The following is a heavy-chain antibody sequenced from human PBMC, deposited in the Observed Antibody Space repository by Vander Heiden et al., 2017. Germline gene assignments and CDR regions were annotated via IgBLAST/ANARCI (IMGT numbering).Heavy chain of an antibody. CDR1: GFSCRHSA. Sequence: EVQLVASGGGLVQTGGSLKLSCAASGFSCRHSAIHGVRQPSGKVLGLVGRIRSKAENYATAYGASLKGRFTISRDDSKNTAYLEMNSLKIEDTAVYYCTRLAEGAIVTVAYDYWGQGNLVTVSS. CDR2: IRSKAENYAT. J-gene: IGHJ4*02. D-gene: IGHD2-2*01. CDR3: TRLAEGAIVTVAYDY. V-gene: IGHV3-73*02.